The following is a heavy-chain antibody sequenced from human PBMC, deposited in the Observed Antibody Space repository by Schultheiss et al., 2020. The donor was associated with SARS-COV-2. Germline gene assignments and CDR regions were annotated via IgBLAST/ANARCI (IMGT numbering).Heavy chain of an antibody. CDR2: VNMDGMNT. D-gene: IGHD2-2*02. V-gene: IGHV3-74*01. J-gene: IGHJ5*02. CDR3: ARERYSPVVPAAIVRFDP. Sequence: GESLKISCVASGFSFSSYWMHWVRQAPGKGPVWVSRVNMDGMNTDYADSVKGRFTISRDNSKNTLYLQMNSLRAEDTAVYYCARERYSPVVPAAIVRFDPWGQGTLVTVSS. CDR1: GFSFSSYW.